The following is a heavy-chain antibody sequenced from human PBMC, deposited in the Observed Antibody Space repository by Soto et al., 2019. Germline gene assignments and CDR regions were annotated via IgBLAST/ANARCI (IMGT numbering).Heavy chain of an antibody. CDR3: ARSIRGPRRFNGMDV. CDR2: IERDDDDK. J-gene: IGHJ6*02. V-gene: IGHV2-70*13. CDR1: GFSLTSPGMC. D-gene: IGHD1-20*01. Sequence: SGPTLVNPPETLTLTCTFSGFSLTSPGMCVSWIRQPPGKALEWLALIERDDDDKYYSTSLKTRLTISKDTRKNQVVLTMANMDPADTGTYYFARSIRGPRRFNGMDVWGQGTTVTVSS.